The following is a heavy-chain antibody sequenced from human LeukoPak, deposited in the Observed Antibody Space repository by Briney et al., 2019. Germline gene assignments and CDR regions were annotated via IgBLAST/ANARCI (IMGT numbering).Heavy chain of an antibody. CDR2: ISDTGGST. Sequence: PGGSLRLSCVASGFSFSNYAMNWVRQAPGKGLEWVSRISDTGGSTYYADSVKGRFTFSRDNSKNTLYLEMNSLRGEDTAVYYCARDGDTMVRGVIPQYGMDVWGQGTTVTVSS. V-gene: IGHV3-23*01. D-gene: IGHD3-10*01. CDR3: ARDGDTMVRGVIPQYGMDV. J-gene: IGHJ6*02. CDR1: GFSFSNYA.